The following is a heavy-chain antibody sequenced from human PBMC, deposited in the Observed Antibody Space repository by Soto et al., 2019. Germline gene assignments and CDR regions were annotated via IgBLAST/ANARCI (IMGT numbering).Heavy chain of an antibody. CDR3: ARDFYNEVLQKDPARYGPQLYYYYGMDV. CDR1: GDSVSSNSAA. J-gene: IGHJ6*02. D-gene: IGHD1-1*01. V-gene: IGHV6-1*01. CDR2: TYYRSKWYN. Sequence: KQSQTLSLTCAISGDSVSSNSAAWNWIRQSPSRGLEWLGRTYYRSKWYNDYAVSVKSRITINPDTSKNQFSLQLNSVTPEDTAVYYCARDFYNEVLQKDPARYGPQLYYYYGMDVWGQGTTVTVSS.